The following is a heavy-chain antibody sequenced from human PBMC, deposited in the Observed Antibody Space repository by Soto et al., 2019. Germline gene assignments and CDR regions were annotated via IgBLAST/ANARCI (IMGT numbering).Heavy chain of an antibody. V-gene: IGHV4-34*01. J-gene: IGHJ5*02. CDR2: INHSGST. D-gene: IGHD2-8*01. CDR1: GGSFSGYY. CDR3: GRGRPLRYCTNGVCYRVFDP. Sequence: PSETLSLTCAVYGGSFSGYYWSWIRQPPGKGLEWIGEINHSGSTNYNPSLKSRVTISVDTSKNQFSLKLSSVTAADTAVYYCGRGRPLRYCTNGVCYRVFDPGGQETLVTVSS.